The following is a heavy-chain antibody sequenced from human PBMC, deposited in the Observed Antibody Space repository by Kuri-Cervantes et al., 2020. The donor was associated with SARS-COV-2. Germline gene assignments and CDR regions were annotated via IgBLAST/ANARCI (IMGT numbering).Heavy chain of an antibody. V-gene: IGHV3-30*18. CDR2: ISYGGSNK. CDR1: GFTFSSYG. CDR3: AKDKGWLRQTAGLDY. D-gene: IGHD5-12*01. Sequence: GESLKISCAASGFTFSSYGMHWVRQAPGKGLEWVAVISYGGSNKYYADSVKGRFAISRDNSKNTLYLQMNSLRAEDTAVYYCAKDKGWLRQTAGLDYWGQGTLVTVSS. J-gene: IGHJ4*02.